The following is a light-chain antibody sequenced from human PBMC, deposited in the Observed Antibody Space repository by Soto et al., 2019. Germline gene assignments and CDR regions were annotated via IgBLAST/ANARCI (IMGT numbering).Light chain of an antibody. Sequence: EIVLTQSPATLSLSPGERATLTCRASQSVSSSYLAWYQQKPGKAPRLLIYGASSRATGVPDRFSGSGSGTDFTLTISSLEPEDFAVYYCQQYGSSPWTFGQGTKVDIK. CDR3: QQYGSSPWT. CDR1: QSVSSSY. CDR2: GAS. J-gene: IGKJ1*01. V-gene: IGKV3-20*01.